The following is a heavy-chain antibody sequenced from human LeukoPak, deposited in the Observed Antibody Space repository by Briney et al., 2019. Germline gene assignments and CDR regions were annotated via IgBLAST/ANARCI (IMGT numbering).Heavy chain of an antibody. CDR3: ARGDYYDSSGYDY. Sequence: SETLSLTCTVSGGSISSYYWSWIRQPPGKGLEWIGYIYYSGSTNYNPSLKSRVTISVDTSKNQFSLKLSSVTAADTAVYYCARGDYYDSSGYDYWGQGTLVTVSS. CDR1: GGSISSYY. CDR2: IYYSGST. V-gene: IGHV4-59*12. J-gene: IGHJ4*02. D-gene: IGHD3-22*01.